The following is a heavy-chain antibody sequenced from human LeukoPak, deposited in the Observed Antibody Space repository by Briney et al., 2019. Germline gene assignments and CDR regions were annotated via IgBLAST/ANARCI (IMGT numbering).Heavy chain of an antibody. D-gene: IGHD4-23*01. CDR1: GYTFTN. Sequence: GASVKVSCKASGYTFTNFNWVRQAPGEGLELMGWISTYNGHTNYAQKLQGRVTMTTDTSRSTAYMELRSLRSDDTAVYYCARDHAAGWELPLNWFDPWGQGTLVTVSS. CDR3: ARDHAAGWELPLNWFDP. J-gene: IGHJ5*02. V-gene: IGHV1-18*01. CDR2: ISTYNGHT.